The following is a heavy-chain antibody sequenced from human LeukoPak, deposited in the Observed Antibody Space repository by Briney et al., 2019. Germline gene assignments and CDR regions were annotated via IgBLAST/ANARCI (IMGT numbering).Heavy chain of an antibody. CDR2: IKEDGTET. V-gene: IGHV3-7*03. D-gene: IGHD5-24*01. J-gene: IGHJ4*02. CDR3: AKEGRSLQTY. CDR1: GFMFSSNW. Sequence: GGSLTLSCAASGFMFSSNWMSWVRLAPGKGLEWVANIKEDGTETYYVDSVKGRFTISRDNAKNSLYLQMNSLRVEDTAVYYCAKEGRSLQTYWGQGTLVTVSS.